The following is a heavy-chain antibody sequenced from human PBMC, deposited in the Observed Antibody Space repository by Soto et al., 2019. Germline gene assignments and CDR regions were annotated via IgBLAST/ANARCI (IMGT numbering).Heavy chain of an antibody. CDR3: ANFYYYGSGVDY. J-gene: IGHJ4*02. Sequence: QVQLVESGGGVVQPGRSLRLSCAASGFTFSSYAMHWVRQAPGKGLEWVAVISYDGSNKYYADSVKGQFTISRDNSKNTLYLQMNSLRAEDTAVYYCANFYYYGSGVDYWGQGTLVTVSS. V-gene: IGHV3-30-3*01. CDR1: GFTFSSYA. D-gene: IGHD3-10*01. CDR2: ISYDGSNK.